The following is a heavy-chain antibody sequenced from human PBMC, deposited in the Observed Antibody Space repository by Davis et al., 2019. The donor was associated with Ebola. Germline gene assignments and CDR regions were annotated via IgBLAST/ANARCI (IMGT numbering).Heavy chain of an antibody. CDR2: IIPIFGTL. V-gene: IGHV1-69*08. CDR1: GDPFSSNT. J-gene: IGHJ4*02. Sequence: SVKVSCKASGDPFSSNTINWVRQAPGRGLEWMGRIIPIFGTLNFAEKFQGRLTITADKSTDTVYMELRSLRTEDSAVYYCARGGHYYDSSGYYSVPRYFDYWGQGTLVTVSS. D-gene: IGHD3-22*01. CDR3: ARGGHYYDSSGYYSVPRYFDY.